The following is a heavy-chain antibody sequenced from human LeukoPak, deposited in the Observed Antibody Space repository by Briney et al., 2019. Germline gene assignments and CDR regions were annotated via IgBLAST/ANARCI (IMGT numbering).Heavy chain of an antibody. J-gene: IGHJ3*02. CDR1: GFTFSNYA. CDR3: ARGNTMIVVANPRAAFDI. CDR2: ISDSGGST. V-gene: IGHV3-23*01. D-gene: IGHD3-22*01. Sequence: PGGSPRLSCAASGFTFSNYAMSWVRQAPGKGLEWVSSISDSGGSTYYADSVKGWFTISRDNSKNTLYLQMNSLRAEDTAVYYFARGNTMIVVANPRAAFDIWGQGKMVTVSS.